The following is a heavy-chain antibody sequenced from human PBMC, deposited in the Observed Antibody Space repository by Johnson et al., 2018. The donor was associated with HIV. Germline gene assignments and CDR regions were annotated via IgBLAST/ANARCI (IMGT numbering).Heavy chain of an antibody. CDR3: AKDIEPGGGNFLVGTFHI. V-gene: IGHV3-9*01. Sequence: VQLVESGGGLVQPGRSLRLSCAASGFTFDDYAMHWVRPAPGKGLEWVSGISWNSGTIAYADSVKGRFTISKDNGKNSLFLQMTSLRTEDTAFYYCAKDIEPGGGNFLVGTFHIWGQGTMVTVSS. CDR2: ISWNSGTI. J-gene: IGHJ3*02. D-gene: IGHD6-19*01. CDR1: GFTFDDYA.